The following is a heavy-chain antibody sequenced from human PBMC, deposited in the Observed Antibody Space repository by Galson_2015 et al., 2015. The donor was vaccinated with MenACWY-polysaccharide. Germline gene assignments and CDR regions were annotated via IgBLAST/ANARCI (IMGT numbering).Heavy chain of an antibody. CDR2: INPNSGGT. Sequence: SVKVSCKASGYTFTGYYMHWVRQAPGQGLEWMGRINPNSGGTNYAQKFQGRVTMTRDTSISTAYMELSRLRSDDTAVYYCARVRLAVAGYNWFDPWGQGTLVTVSS. CDR1: GYTFTGYY. J-gene: IGHJ5*02. V-gene: IGHV1-2*06. D-gene: IGHD6-19*01. CDR3: ARVRLAVAGYNWFDP.